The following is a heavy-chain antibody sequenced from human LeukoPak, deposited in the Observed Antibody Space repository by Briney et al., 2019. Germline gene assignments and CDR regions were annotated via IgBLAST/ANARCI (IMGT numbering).Heavy chain of an antibody. CDR1: GFTFSSYA. V-gene: IGHV3-30-3*01. Sequence: GGSLRLSCAASGFTFSSYAMQWVRQAPGKGLEWVAVISYDGSNKYYADSVKGRFTISRDNAKNSLYLQMNSLRAEDTAVYYCARGIAAAGTGTIFDYWGQGTLVTVSS. D-gene: IGHD6-13*01. CDR3: ARGIAAAGTGTIFDY. J-gene: IGHJ4*02. CDR2: ISYDGSNK.